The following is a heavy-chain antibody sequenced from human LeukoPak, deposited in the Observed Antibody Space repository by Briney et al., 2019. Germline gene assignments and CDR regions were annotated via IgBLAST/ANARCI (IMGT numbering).Heavy chain of an antibody. CDR3: ARLGYYDSSGYYPLYFQH. Sequence: PGESLKISCKGSGYSFTSYWIGWVRQMPGKGLEWMGIIYPGDSDTRYSPSFQGQVTISADKSISTAYLQWSSPKASDTAMYYCARLGYYDSSGYYPLYFQHWGQGTLVTVSS. CDR1: GYSFTSYW. V-gene: IGHV5-51*01. D-gene: IGHD3-22*01. J-gene: IGHJ1*01. CDR2: IYPGDSDT.